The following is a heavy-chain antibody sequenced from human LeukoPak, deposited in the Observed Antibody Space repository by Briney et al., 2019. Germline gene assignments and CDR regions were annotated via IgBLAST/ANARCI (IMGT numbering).Heavy chain of an antibody. J-gene: IGHJ4*02. CDR3: ARGSLIQGVRGYSPAIY. V-gene: IGHV1-2*02. Sequence: GASVKVSCKASGYTFTGYYMHWVRQAPGQGLEWMGWINPNSGGTNYAQKFQGRVTMTRDTSISTAYMELSRLRSDDTAVYYCARGSLIQGVRGYSPAIYWGRGTLVTVSS. CDR1: GYTFTGYY. CDR2: INPNSGGT. D-gene: IGHD5-18*01.